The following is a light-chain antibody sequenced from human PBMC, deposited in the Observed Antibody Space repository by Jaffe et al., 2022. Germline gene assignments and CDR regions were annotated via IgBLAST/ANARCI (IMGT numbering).Light chain of an antibody. CDR1: QSVSSNF. CDR3: QQYGDAPLIT. Sequence: EIVLTQSPGTLSLSPGERATLSCRASQSVSSNFVAWYQQKSGQAPRLLIYDASSRATGIPDRFSGSGSGTDFTLTISRLEPEDFAVYFCQQYGDAPLITFGQGTRLDIK. CDR2: DAS. V-gene: IGKV3-20*01. J-gene: IGKJ5*01.